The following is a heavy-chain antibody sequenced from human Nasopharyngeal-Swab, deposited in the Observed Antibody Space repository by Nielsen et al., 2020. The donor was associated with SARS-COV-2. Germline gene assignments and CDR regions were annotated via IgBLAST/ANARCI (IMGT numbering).Heavy chain of an antibody. Sequence: GGSLRLSCAASGFSFSRYWMHWVRQAPGKGLEWVGFIRSKTYGGAPEYAASVKGRFTISRDGAESIAYLQMNSLETEDTGVYYCARSVGSFYGQGAFDIWGQGTMVTVSS. D-gene: IGHD1-26*01. CDR3: ARSVGSFYGQGAFDI. CDR2: IRSKTYGGAP. J-gene: IGHJ3*02. CDR1: GFSFSRYW. V-gene: IGHV3-49*04.